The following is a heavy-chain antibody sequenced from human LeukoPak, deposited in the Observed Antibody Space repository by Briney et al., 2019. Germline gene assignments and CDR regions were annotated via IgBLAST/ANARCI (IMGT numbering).Heavy chain of an antibody. Sequence: SETLSLTCTVSGGSIISSAYYWSWIRQPPGKGLEWIGYIYYSGSTYYNPSLKSRVTISLDTSKNQFSLKLSSVAAADTAVYYCARHAGIRYFDWFFDYWGQGTLVTVSS. CDR2: IYYSGST. CDR1: GGSIISSAYY. V-gene: IGHV4-30-4*08. D-gene: IGHD3-9*01. J-gene: IGHJ4*02. CDR3: ARHAGIRYFDWFFDY.